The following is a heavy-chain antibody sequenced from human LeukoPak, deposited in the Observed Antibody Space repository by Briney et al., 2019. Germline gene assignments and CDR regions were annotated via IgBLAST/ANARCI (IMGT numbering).Heavy chain of an antibody. CDR3: ARDGGLPTGYSSGWYRPPLNWFDP. CDR2: IYYSGST. J-gene: IGHJ5*02. D-gene: IGHD6-19*01. V-gene: IGHV4-30-4*07. CDR1: GGSISSGGYS. Sequence: SETLSLTCAVPGGSISSGGYSWSWIRQPPGKGLEWIGYIYYSGSTYYNPSLKSRVTISVDTSKNQFSLKLSSVTAADTAVYYCARDGGLPTGYSSGWYRPPLNWFDPWGQGTLVTVSS.